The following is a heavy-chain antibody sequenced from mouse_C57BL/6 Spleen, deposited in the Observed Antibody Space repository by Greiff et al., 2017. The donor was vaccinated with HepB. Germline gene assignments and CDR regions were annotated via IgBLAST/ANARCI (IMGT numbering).Heavy chain of an antibody. V-gene: IGHV3-6*01. CDR1: GYSITSGYY. J-gene: IGHJ4*01. CDR3: ARADWDGYYYAMDY. Sequence: VQLKESGPGLVKPSQSLSLTCSVTGYSITSGYYWNWIRQFPGNTLEWMGYISYDGSNNYNPYLKNRISITRDTSKNQFFLMLNSVTTEDTATYYCARADWDGYYYAMDYWSQGTSVTVSS. D-gene: IGHD4-1*01. CDR2: ISYDGSN.